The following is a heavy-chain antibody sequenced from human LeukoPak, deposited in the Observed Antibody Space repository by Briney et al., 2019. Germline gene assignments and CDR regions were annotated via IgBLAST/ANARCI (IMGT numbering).Heavy chain of an antibody. CDR1: GYAFTAYN. D-gene: IGHD3-16*01. CDR3: AIPSFVTGGEGWFDP. CDR2: IISNSGDA. J-gene: IGHJ5*02. Sequence: GASVKVSCKASGYAFTAYNVHWVRQAPGQGLEWMGRIISNSGDANYAQKFQGGVTITRDTSASTAYMELSSLRSEDTAVYYCAIPSFVTGGEGWFDPWGQGTLVTVSS. V-gene: IGHV1-2*06.